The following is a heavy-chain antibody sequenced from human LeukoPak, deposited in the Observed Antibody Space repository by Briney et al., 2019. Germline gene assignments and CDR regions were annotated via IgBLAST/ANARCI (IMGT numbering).Heavy chain of an antibody. CDR2: ISAYNGNT. Sequence: ASVKVSCKASGYTFTSFGISWVRQAPGQGLEWMGWISAYNGNTNYAQKLQGRVTMTTDTSTSTAYMELRSLRSDDTAVYYCARDHSMRIAAAGTSDYWGQGTLVTVSS. J-gene: IGHJ4*02. CDR3: ARDHSMRIAAAGTSDY. CDR1: GYTFTSFG. D-gene: IGHD6-13*01. V-gene: IGHV1-18*01.